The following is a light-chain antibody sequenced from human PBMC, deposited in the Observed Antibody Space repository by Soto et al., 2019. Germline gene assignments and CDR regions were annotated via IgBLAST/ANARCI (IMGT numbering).Light chain of an antibody. J-gene: IGKJ5*01. CDR1: QSVSSY. CDR2: DAS. Sequence: EIVLTQSPATLSLSPGERATLSCRASQSVSSYLAWYQQKPGQAPRLLIYDASNRATGVPARFSASGSGTDFTLTISSLEPEAFAVYYCQERGNWPPITFGQGTRLEIK. CDR3: QERGNWPPIT. V-gene: IGKV3-11*01.